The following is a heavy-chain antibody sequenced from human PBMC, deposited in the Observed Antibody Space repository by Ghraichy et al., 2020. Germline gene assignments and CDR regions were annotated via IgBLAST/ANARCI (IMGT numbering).Heavy chain of an antibody. J-gene: IGHJ4*02. D-gene: IGHD3-10*01. Sequence: ASVKVSCKVSGYTLTELSMHWVRQAPGKGLEWMGGFDPEDGETIYAQKFQGRVTMTEDTSTDTAYMELSSLRSEDTAVYYCATDRLWFRETPYYFDYWGQGTLVTVSS. CDR2: FDPEDGET. CDR3: ATDRLWFRETPYYFDY. CDR1: GYTLTELS. V-gene: IGHV1-24*01.